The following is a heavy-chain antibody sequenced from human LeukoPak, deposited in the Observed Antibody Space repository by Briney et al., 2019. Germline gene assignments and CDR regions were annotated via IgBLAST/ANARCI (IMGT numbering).Heavy chain of an antibody. V-gene: IGHV3-64*01. D-gene: IGHD2-2*02. J-gene: IGHJ4*02. CDR3: ARENCDSTTCYKTIDY. Sequence: GGSLRLSSAVSGFTFSIFAMHWVRHAPGKGREYVSAITSNGGSAYYANSVKGRVTISRDNSKNTLYLQMGSLRAEDVAVYYCARENCDSTTCYKTIDYWGQRTLVTVSS. CDR1: GFTFSIFA. CDR2: ITSNGGSA.